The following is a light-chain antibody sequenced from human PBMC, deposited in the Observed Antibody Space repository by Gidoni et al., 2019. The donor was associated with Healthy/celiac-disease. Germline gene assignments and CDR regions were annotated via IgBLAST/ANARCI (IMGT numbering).Light chain of an antibody. Sequence: DIVMTQSPDSLAVSLGERATINCKSSQSVLYSSNNKNYLAWYQQKPGQPPKLLIYWASTRESGVRDRFSGSGSGTDFTLTISSLQAEDVAVYYCQQYYSTPQTFGPGTKVDIK. V-gene: IGKV4-1*01. CDR3: QQYYSTPQT. J-gene: IGKJ3*01. CDR1: QSVLYSSNNKNY. CDR2: WAS.